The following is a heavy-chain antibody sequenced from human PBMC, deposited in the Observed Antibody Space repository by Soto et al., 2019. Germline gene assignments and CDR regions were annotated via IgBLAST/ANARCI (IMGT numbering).Heavy chain of an antibody. Sequence: GGSLRLSCAASGFSFSTYGMHWVRQAPGKGLEYVSAISNNGGRTYYANSVKGRFTISRDSSKNTLYLQMGSLRAEDMAVYYCARAGYCSGGSCYGTYYFDYWGQGTLVTVSS. D-gene: IGHD2-15*01. CDR1: GFSFSTYG. J-gene: IGHJ4*02. V-gene: IGHV3-64*01. CDR2: ISNNGGRT. CDR3: ARAGYCSGGSCYGTYYFDY.